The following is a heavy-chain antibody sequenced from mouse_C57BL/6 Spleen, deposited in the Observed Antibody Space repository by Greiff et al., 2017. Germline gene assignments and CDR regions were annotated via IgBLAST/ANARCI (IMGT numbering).Heavy chain of an antibody. CDR1: GYTFTGYW. CDR2: ILPGSGST. V-gene: IGHV1-9*01. D-gene: IGHD2-2*01. CDR3: AKDRDYGYGGRSWFAY. J-gene: IGHJ3*01. Sequence: QVQLKQSGAELMKPGASVKLSCKATGYTFTGYWIEWVKQRPGHGLEWIGEILPGSGSTTYNEKFKGKATFTAATSSNTAYMQLSRLTTEVSAIDSCAKDRDYGYGGRSWFAYWGQGTLVTVSA.